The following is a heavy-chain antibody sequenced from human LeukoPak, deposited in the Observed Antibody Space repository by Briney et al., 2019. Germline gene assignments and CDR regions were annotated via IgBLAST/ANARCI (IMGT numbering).Heavy chain of an antibody. V-gene: IGHV3-21*01. D-gene: IGHD1-1*01. CDR3: VRDFMGMGGTTASLHH. CDR1: GFTFSSYG. Sequence: GGSLRLSCAASGFTFSSYGMNWVRQAPGKGLEWVSSISRSSRHVYYEGSVKGRFTISRDNAKNSLFLQMNSLRAEDMAVYSCVRDFMGMGGTTASLHHWGQGTLVTVSS. J-gene: IGHJ1*01. CDR2: ISRSSRHV.